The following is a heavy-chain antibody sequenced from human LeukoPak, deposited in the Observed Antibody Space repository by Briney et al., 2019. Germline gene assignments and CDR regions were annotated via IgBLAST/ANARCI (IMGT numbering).Heavy chain of an antibody. Sequence: GGSLRLSCAASGFPFSSYGIHWVRQAPGTGLEWVAVIWYDGTNKYYADSVKGRFTISRDNSKNTLYLQMNSLRAEDTAVYYCARDLTGFGASCMDVWGKGTTVTVSS. D-gene: IGHD3-10*01. J-gene: IGHJ6*04. V-gene: IGHV3-33*01. CDR3: ARDLTGFGASCMDV. CDR1: GFPFSSYG. CDR2: IWYDGTNK.